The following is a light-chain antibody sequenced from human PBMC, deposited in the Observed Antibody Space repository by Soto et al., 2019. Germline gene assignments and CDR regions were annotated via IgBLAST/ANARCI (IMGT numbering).Light chain of an antibody. V-gene: IGKV1-9*01. CDR3: QQLNSYPLT. J-gene: IGKJ3*01. CDR1: QGISSY. CDR2: AAS. Sequence: DIPLTQSPSFLSASVGDRVTITCRASQGISSYLAWYQQKPGKAPKLLIYAASTLQSGVPSRFSGSGSGTEFTLTISSLQPEDFATYYCQQLNSYPLTFGPVTKEDIK.